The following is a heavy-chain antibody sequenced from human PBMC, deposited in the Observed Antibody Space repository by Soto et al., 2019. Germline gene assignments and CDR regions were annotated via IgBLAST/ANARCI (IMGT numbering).Heavy chain of an antibody. J-gene: IGHJ6*02. CDR1: GDSVSSNSAA. CDR3: ARQRRYDFWSGYGNYGMDV. D-gene: IGHD3-3*01. Sequence: SQTLSLTCAISGDSVSSNSAAWNWIRQSPSRGLEWLGRTYYRSKWYNDYAVSVKSRITINPDTSKNQFSLQLNSVTPEDTAVYYCARQRRYDFWSGYGNYGMDVWGQGTTVTVSS. V-gene: IGHV6-1*01. CDR2: TYYRSKWYN.